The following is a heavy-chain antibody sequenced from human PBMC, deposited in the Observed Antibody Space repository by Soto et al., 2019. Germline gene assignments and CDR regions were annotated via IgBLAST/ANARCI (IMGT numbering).Heavy chain of an antibody. CDR2: ISAYNGNT. Sequence: ASVKVSCKASGYTFTSYGISWVRQAPGQGLEWMGWISAYNGNTNYAQKLQGRVTMTTDTSTSTAYMGLRSLRSDDTAVYYCARDRVVRYYYYGMDVWGQGTTVTVSS. V-gene: IGHV1-18*01. CDR1: GYTFTSYG. CDR3: ARDRVVRYYYYGMDV. J-gene: IGHJ6*02. D-gene: IGHD3-3*01.